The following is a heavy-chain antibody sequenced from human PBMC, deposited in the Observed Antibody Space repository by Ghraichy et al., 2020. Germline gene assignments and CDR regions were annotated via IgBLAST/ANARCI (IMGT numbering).Heavy chain of an antibody. CDR2: ISSSGSTI. Sequence: GGSLRLSCAASGFTFSSYEMNWVRQAPGKGLEWVSYISSSGSTIYYADSVKGRFTISRDNAKNSLYLQMNSLRAEDTAVYYCARVGSWSLQIDYWGQGTLVTVSS. D-gene: IGHD2-8*02. CDR1: GFTFSSYE. CDR3: ARVGSWSLQIDY. J-gene: IGHJ4*02. V-gene: IGHV3-48*03.